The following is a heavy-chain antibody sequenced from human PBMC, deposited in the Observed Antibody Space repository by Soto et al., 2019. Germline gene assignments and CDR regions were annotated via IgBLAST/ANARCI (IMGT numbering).Heavy chain of an antibody. V-gene: IGHV1-69*02. CDR3: AGRESNYGILTGYRV. CDR2: IIPILGIA. D-gene: IGHD3-9*01. CDR1: GGTFSSYT. J-gene: IGHJ4*02. Sequence: QVQLVQSGAEVKKPGSSVKVSCKASGGTFSSYTISWVRQAPGQGLEWMGRIIPILGIANYAQKFQGRVTMAGAKSTRAACMELRGPRSEETAVYYCAGRESNYGILTGYRVWGQGTLVTVSS.